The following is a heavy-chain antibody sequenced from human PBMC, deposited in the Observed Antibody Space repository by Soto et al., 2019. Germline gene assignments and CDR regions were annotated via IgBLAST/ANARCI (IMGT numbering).Heavy chain of an antibody. CDR1: GGTFSSYA. D-gene: IGHD2-2*01. Sequence: GASVKVSCKASGGTFSSYAISWVRQAPGQGLEWMGGIIPIFGTANYAQKFQGRVTITADESTSTAYMELSSLRSEDTAVYYCARGKPRDDCSSTSCGYYYYYYGIDVWGQGTTVTVYS. J-gene: IGHJ6*02. V-gene: IGHV1-69*13. CDR2: IIPIFGTA. CDR3: ARGKPRDDCSSTSCGYYYYYYGIDV.